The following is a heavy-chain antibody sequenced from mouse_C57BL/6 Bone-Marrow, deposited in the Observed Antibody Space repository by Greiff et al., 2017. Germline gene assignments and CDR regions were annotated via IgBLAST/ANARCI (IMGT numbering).Heavy chain of an antibody. J-gene: IGHJ3*01. CDR2: IDPNRGGT. CDR3: ARCYYGYDGAWFAY. CDR1: GYTFTSYW. Sequence: QVQLKQPGAELVKPGASVKLSCKASGYTFTSYWMHWVKQRPGRGLEWIGRIDPNRGGTKYNEQFKSKATLTVDKPSSTAYMQLSSLTSEDSAVYYCARCYYGYDGAWFAYWGQGTLVTVSA. V-gene: IGHV1-72*01. D-gene: IGHD2-2*01.